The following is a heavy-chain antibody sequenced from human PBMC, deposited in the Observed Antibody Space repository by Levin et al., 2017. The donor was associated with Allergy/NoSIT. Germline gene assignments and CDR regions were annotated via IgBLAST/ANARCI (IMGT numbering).Heavy chain of an antibody. CDR3: ARIDQGRTVTTDY. D-gene: IGHD4-17*01. CDR1: GYTFTGYY. CDR2: INPNSGGT. J-gene: IGHJ4*02. V-gene: IGHV1-2*02. Sequence: ASVKVSCKASGYTFTGYYMHWVRQAPGQGLEWMGWINPNSGGTNYAQKFQGRVTMTRDTSISTAYMELSRLRSDDTAVYYCARIDQGRTVTTDYWGQGTLVTVSS.